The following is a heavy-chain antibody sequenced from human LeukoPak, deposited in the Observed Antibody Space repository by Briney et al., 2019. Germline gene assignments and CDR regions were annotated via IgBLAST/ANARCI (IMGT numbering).Heavy chain of an antibody. D-gene: IGHD3-10*01. Sequence: SETLSLTCAVYGGSFSSYYWSWIRQPPGKGLEWIGEINHSGSTNYNPSLKSRVTISVDTSKNQFSLRLSSVTAADTAVYYCARETRLGLDYWGQGTLVTVSS. V-gene: IGHV4-34*01. CDR3: ARETRLGLDY. CDR1: GGSFSSYY. CDR2: INHSGST. J-gene: IGHJ4*02.